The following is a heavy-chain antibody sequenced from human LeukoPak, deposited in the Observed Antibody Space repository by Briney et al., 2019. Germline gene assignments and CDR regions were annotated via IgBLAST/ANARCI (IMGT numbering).Heavy chain of an antibody. Sequence: GGSLRLSCAASGFTFSSYAMSWVRQAPGKGPEWVSAISGSGGSTDYADSVKGRFTISRDYSKNTLYLQMNSLRAEDTAVYYCAKGVSGWYIFDYWGQGTLVTVSS. CDR2: ISGSGGST. V-gene: IGHV3-23*01. J-gene: IGHJ4*02. D-gene: IGHD6-19*01. CDR1: GFTFSSYA. CDR3: AKGVSGWYIFDY.